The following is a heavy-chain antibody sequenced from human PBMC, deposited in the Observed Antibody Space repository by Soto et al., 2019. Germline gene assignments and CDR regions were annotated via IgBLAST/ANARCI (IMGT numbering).Heavy chain of an antibody. V-gene: IGHV1-69*01. CDR3: ARSFTKSRRGGVAFDY. CDR2: IVPIDGST. D-gene: IGHD3-3*01. CDR1: GGTISSFG. Sequence: QVQLVQSGAEVKKPGSSVKVSCTTSGGTISSFGMNWVRQATGQGLEWMGGIVPIDGSTKYAEKFQGRVTITADASTSTVYMDLSSLRSEDTAVYYCARSFTKSRRGGVAFDYWGQGTLLTVSP. J-gene: IGHJ4*02.